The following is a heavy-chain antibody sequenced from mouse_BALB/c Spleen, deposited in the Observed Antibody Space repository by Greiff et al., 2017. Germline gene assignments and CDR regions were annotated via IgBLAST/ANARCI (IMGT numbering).Heavy chain of an antibody. CDR1: GYTFTSYW. CDR2: INPSTGYT. J-gene: IGHJ3*01. CDR3: ARSENQFAY. V-gene: IGHV1-7*01. Sequence: QVQLKQSGAELAKPGASVKMSCKASGYTFTSYWMHWVKQRPGQGLEWIGYINPSTGYTEYNQKFKDKATLTADKSSSTAYMQLSSLTSEDSAVYYCARSENQFAYWGQGTLVTVSA.